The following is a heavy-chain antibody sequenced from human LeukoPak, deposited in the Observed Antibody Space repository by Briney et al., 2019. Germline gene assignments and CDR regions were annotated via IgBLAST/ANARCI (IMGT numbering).Heavy chain of an antibody. D-gene: IGHD6-19*01. Sequence: EPSETLSLTCAVYGGSFSGYYWSWIRQPPGKGLEWIGEINHSGSTNYNPSLRGRVTISIDTSKNSFSMTLRCLAAAHTVVHYCARFIGSGWYGNWFDPWGQGTLGTVSS. V-gene: IGHV4-34*01. CDR1: GGSFSGYY. CDR3: ARFIGSGWYGNWFDP. CDR2: INHSGST. J-gene: IGHJ5*02.